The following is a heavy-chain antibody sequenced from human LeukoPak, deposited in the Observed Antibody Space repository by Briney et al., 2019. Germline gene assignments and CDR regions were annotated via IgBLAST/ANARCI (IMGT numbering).Heavy chain of an antibody. D-gene: IGHD2-2*01. CDR3: AREPYCSRTSSYAALFDY. V-gene: IGHV3-48*03. CDR1: GFTFCSYE. J-gene: IGHJ4*02. Sequence: PGGSLRLSCAASGFTFCSYEMNWVRQAPGKGLEWVSYISSSGSTIYYADSVKGRFTISRDNAKNSLYLHMNSLRAEDTAVYYCAREPYCSRTSSYAALFDYWGQGTLVTVSS. CDR2: ISSSGSTI.